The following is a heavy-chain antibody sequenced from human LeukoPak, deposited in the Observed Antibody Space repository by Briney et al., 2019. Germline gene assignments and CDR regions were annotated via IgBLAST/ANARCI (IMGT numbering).Heavy chain of an antibody. CDR2: ISGSGGST. Sequence: GGSLRLSCAASGFTFSSYAMSWVRQAPGKGLEWVSAISGSGGSTYCADSVKGRFTISRDNSKNTLYLQMNSLRAEDTAVYYCAKAQTPDYYYDSSGSTFDYWGQGTLVTVSS. V-gene: IGHV3-23*01. CDR3: AKAQTPDYYYDSSGSTFDY. J-gene: IGHJ4*02. D-gene: IGHD3-22*01. CDR1: GFTFSSYA.